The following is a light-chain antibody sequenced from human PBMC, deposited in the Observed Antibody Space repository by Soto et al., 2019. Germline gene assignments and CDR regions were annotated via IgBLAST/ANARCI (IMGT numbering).Light chain of an antibody. CDR2: DAS. CDR3: QQRSNWPRT. Sequence: EIVLTQSPATLSLSPGERATLSCRASQSVDTFLAWYQHKPGQAPRLLIYDASNRATDIPARFRGSGSGTDFTLTISSLEPEDFALYYCQQRSNWPRTFGQGTRVEIK. V-gene: IGKV3-11*01. CDR1: QSVDTF. J-gene: IGKJ1*01.